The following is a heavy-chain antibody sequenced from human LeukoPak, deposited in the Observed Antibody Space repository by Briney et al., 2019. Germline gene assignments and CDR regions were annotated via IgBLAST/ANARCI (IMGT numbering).Heavy chain of an antibody. Sequence: ASGKVSCQACGSTFTSYYMHWVRQAPGQGGEWMGIINPSVGSTSYAQKFQGRVTMTRHTSTSTVYMELSSLRSEDTAVYYCAFQLYSSSWYGYWGQGTLVTVSS. V-gene: IGHV1-46*01. CDR3: AFQLYSSSWYGY. CDR2: INPSVGST. D-gene: IGHD6-13*01. CDR1: GSTFTSYY. J-gene: IGHJ4*02.